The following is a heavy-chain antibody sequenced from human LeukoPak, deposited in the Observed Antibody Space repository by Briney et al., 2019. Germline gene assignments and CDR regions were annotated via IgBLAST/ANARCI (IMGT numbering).Heavy chain of an antibody. Sequence: GGSLRLSCTVSGFTVSSNSMSWVRQAPGKGLEWVSFIYSGGNTQYSASVKGRFTISRDNSKNTLYLQMNSLRAEDTAVYYCARDLPRIAAAGNPSGFDYWGQGTLVTVSS. J-gene: IGHJ4*02. CDR1: GFTVSSNS. D-gene: IGHD6-13*01. V-gene: IGHV3-53*01. CDR3: ARDLPRIAAAGNPSGFDY. CDR2: IYSGGNT.